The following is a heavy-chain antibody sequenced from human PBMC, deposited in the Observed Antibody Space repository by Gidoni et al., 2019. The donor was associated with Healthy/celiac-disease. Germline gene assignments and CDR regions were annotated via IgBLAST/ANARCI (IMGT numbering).Heavy chain of an antibody. CDR3: ARSGGWYGKNWFDP. V-gene: IGHV4-34*01. J-gene: IGHJ5*02. Sequence: QVQLQQWGAGLLKPSETLSLTGAVYGGSFSGYYWSWIRQPPGKGLEWIGEINHSGSTNYNPSLKRRVTISVDTSKNQFSLKLSSVTAADPAVYYCARSGGWYGKNWFDPWGQGTLVTVSS. D-gene: IGHD6-19*01. CDR1: GGSFSGYY. CDR2: INHSGST.